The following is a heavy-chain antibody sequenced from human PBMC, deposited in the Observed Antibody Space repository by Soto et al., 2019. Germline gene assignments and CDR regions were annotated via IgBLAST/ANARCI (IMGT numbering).Heavy chain of an antibody. CDR2: IVPVFGTP. V-gene: IGHV1-69*01. CDR3: ARDRWVTARMWGASGE. Sequence: QVQLVQSGAEVKKPGSSVTVSCKASGASFYSYTINWVRQAPGQGLEWMGGIVPVFGTPTYSQKFQGRVTITADEATSTAYMEVSSLRSEDTAGYYCARDRWVTARMWGASGEWGQGSLVTASS. D-gene: IGHD2-21*02. J-gene: IGHJ4*02. CDR1: GASFYSYT.